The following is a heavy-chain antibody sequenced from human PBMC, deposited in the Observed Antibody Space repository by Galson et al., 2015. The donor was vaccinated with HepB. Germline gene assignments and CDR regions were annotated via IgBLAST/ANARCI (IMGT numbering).Heavy chain of an antibody. CDR3: ARDPVAAAGKEMDV. CDR2: ISAYNGNT. CDR1: GYTFTSYG. J-gene: IGHJ6*02. D-gene: IGHD6-13*01. V-gene: IGHV1-18*04. Sequence: QSGAEVKKPGESLKTSCKASGYTFTSYGISWARQAPGQGLEWMGWISAYNGNTNYAQKLQGSVTMTTDTSTSTAYMELRSLRSDDTAVYYCARDPVAAAGKEMDVWGQGTTVTVSS.